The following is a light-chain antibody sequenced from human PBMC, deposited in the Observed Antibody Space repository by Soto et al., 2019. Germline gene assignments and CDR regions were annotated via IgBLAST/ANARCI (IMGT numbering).Light chain of an antibody. CDR1: RSVSNNY. CDR3: QQYGSSGT. V-gene: IGKV3-20*01. J-gene: IGKJ1*01. CDR2: GAS. Sequence: ELVLTQYTGTLSLSPGEGATLSCRASRSVSNNYLAWYQQKPGQAPRLLIYGASNRATGIPDRFSGSGSGTNFTLTISGLELEDFAVYYCQQYGSSGTFGQGTKVDIK.